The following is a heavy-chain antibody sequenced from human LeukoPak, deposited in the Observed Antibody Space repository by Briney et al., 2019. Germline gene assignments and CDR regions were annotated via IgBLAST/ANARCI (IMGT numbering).Heavy chain of an antibody. CDR2: ITWSSGTV. CDR3: AKAVDSSGHYYGFDY. J-gene: IGHJ4*02. D-gene: IGHD3-22*01. Sequence: GGSLRLSCAASGFTFNDYAIHWVRQAPGKGLEWVSGITWSSGTVGYGDSVKGRFTISRDNAKNSLYLQMNSLRAEDTALYYCAKAVDSSGHYYGFDYWGQGTLVTVSS. V-gene: IGHV3-9*01. CDR1: GFTFNDYA.